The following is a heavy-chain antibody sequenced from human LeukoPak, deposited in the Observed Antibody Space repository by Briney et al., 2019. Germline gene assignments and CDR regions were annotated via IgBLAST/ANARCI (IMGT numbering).Heavy chain of an antibody. D-gene: IGHD3-3*01. CDR3: ARAYLRSLDY. V-gene: IGHV4-39*01. Sequence: SETLSLTCTVSGGSISSSSYYWGWIRQPPGKGLEWIGSIYYSGSTYYNPSLKSRVSISVDTSKNQFSLKLSSVTATDTAVYYCARAYLRSLDYWGQGTLVTVSS. CDR1: GGSISSSSYY. CDR2: IYYSGST. J-gene: IGHJ4*02.